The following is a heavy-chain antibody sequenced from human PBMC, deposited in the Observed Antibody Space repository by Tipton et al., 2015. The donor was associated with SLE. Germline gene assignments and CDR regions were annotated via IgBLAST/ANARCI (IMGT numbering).Heavy chain of an antibody. CDR1: GGSVSSAGYY. D-gene: IGHD2-15*01. Sequence: TLSLTCSVFGGSVSSAGYYWTWIRQSPGKGLEWIGYIHHRGNYYSGTTDYNPSLESRISISVDTSKNQFSLNLTSVTAADTALYYCAREDNYYWYFDLWGRGTLVTVSS. V-gene: IGHV4-61*08. CDR3: AREDNYYWYFDL. J-gene: IGHJ2*01. CDR2: IHHRGNYYSGTT.